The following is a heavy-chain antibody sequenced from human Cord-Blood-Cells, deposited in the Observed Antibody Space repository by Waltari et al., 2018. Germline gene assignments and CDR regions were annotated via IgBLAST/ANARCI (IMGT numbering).Heavy chain of an antibody. D-gene: IGHD7-27*01. CDR1: GFTFDDYT. V-gene: IGHV3-43*01. Sequence: EVQLVESGGVVVQPGGSLRLSCAASGFTFDDYTMHWVRQAPGKGPEWVSLISWDGGSTYYADSVKGRFTISRDNSKNSLYLQMNSLRTEDTALYYCAKERTGDLDYWGQGTLVTVSS. CDR3: AKERTGDLDY. CDR2: ISWDGGST. J-gene: IGHJ4*02.